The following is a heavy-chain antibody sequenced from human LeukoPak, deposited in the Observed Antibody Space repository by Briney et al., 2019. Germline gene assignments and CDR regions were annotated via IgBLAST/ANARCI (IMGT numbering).Heavy chain of an antibody. CDR1: GFTFSSYA. CDR2: ISYDGSNK. V-gene: IGHV3-30-3*01. J-gene: IGHJ4*02. Sequence: GGSLRLSCAASGFTFSSYAMHWVRQAPGKGLEWVAVISYDGSNKYYADSVKGRFTISRDNSKNTLYLQMNSLRAEDTAVYYCARGGTRGYSPVDYWGQGILVTVSS. CDR3: ARGGTRGYSPVDY. D-gene: IGHD5-18*01.